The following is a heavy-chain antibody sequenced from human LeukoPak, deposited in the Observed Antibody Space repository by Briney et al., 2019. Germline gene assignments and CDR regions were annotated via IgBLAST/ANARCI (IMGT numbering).Heavy chain of an antibody. CDR3: ARRYCSSTSCYTLDY. CDR2: INHSGST. D-gene: IGHD2-2*02. CDR1: GGSFSGYY. Sequence: SETLSLTCAVYGGSFSGYYWSWIRQPPGKGLEWIGEINHSGSTNYNPSLKGRVTISVDTSKNQFSLKLSSVTAADTAVYYCARRYCSSTSCYTLDYWGQGTLVTVSS. J-gene: IGHJ4*02. V-gene: IGHV4-34*01.